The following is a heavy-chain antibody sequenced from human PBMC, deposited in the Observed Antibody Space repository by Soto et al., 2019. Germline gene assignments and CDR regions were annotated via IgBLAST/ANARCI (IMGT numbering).Heavy chain of an antibody. Sequence: GASVKVSCKASGGTFSSYAISWVRQAPGQGLEWMGGIIPIFGTANYAQKFQGRVTITADESTSTAYMELSSLRSEDTAVYYCARDLYSGRGPGYFDYWGQGTLVTVSS. CDR1: GGTFSSYA. D-gene: IGHD1-26*01. CDR2: IIPIFGTA. V-gene: IGHV1-69*13. CDR3: ARDLYSGRGPGYFDY. J-gene: IGHJ4*02.